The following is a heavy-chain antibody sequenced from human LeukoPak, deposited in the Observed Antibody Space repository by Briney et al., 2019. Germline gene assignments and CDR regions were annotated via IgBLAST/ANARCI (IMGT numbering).Heavy chain of an antibody. Sequence: GGSLRLSCAASGFTFSSYAMHWVRQAPGKGLEWVAVISYDGSNKYYADSVKGRFTISRDNSKNTLYLQMNSLRAEDAAVYYCARDYYGSGNVDYWGQGTLVTVSS. CDR3: ARDYYGSGNVDY. V-gene: IGHV3-30-3*01. CDR1: GFTFSSYA. D-gene: IGHD3-10*01. CDR2: ISYDGSNK. J-gene: IGHJ4*02.